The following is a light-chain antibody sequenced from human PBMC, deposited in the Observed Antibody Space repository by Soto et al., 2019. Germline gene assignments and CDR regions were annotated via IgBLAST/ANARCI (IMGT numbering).Light chain of an antibody. J-gene: IGKJ1*01. Sequence: EFVLTQSPFTLSLSPGERATLSCRASQSVSSYLAWYQQKPGQAPRLLIYDASNRATGIPARFSGSGSGTDFTLTISSLEPEDFAVYYCQQRSNWPWTFGQGTKVDIK. CDR2: DAS. CDR3: QQRSNWPWT. V-gene: IGKV3-11*01. CDR1: QSVSSY.